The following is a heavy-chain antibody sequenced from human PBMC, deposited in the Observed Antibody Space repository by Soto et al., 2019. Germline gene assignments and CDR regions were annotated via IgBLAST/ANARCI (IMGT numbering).Heavy chain of an antibody. J-gene: IGHJ4*02. CDR3: ARSIVVVTAADY. CDR1: GYTFTSYA. Sequence: QVQLVQSGAEVKKPGASVKVSCKASGYTFTSYAMPWVRQAPGQRREWMGWINAGNGNTKYSQKVQGRVTITRDTSASTAYMELSSLRSEATAVYYCARSIVVVTAADYWGQGTLVTVSS. V-gene: IGHV1-3*01. D-gene: IGHD2-21*02. CDR2: INAGNGNT.